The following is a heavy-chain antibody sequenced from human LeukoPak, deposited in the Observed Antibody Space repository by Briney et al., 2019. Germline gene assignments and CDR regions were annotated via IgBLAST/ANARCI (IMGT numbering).Heavy chain of an antibody. CDR1: GFIFNDAW. V-gene: IGHV3-15*01. CDR2: IKSISYGGTI. J-gene: IGHJ4*02. Sequence: PGGSLRLSCATSGFIFNDAWMNWVRQAPGKGLEWLGRIKSISYGGTIDYAAPVKGRFNNSRDESKNTVYLQMDSVENEDTAVYYCTRTWPGNTCFNFWGQGTLVTVSS. D-gene: IGHD1-7*01. CDR3: TRTWPGNTCFNF.